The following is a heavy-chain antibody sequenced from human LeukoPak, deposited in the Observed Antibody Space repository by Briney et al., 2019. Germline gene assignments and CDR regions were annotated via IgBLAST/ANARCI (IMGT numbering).Heavy chain of an antibody. CDR2: ISGSGGTT. CDR1: GFTFSSFV. J-gene: IGHJ3*02. D-gene: IGHD3-22*01. V-gene: IGHV3-23*01. CDR3: ARFYSSGSFGAFDI. Sequence: PGGSLRLSCAASGFTFSSFVLNWVRQAPRKGLEWVSTISGSGGTTYYADSVKGRFTISRDNSKNTLYLQMNSLRAEDTAVYYCARFYSSGSFGAFDIWGQGTMVSVSS.